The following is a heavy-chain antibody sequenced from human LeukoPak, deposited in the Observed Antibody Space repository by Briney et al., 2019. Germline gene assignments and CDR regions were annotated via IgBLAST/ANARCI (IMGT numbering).Heavy chain of an antibody. CDR1: GGSISSGGYY. Sequence: PSETLSLTCTVSGGSISSGGYYWSWIRQHPGKGLEWIGYIYYSGSTYYNPSLKSRVTISVDTSKNQFSLKLSSVTAADTAVYYCARGLLSGYRALYHKYGMDVWGQGTTVTVSS. D-gene: IGHD5-12*01. CDR2: IYYSGST. CDR3: ARGLLSGYRALYHKYGMDV. J-gene: IGHJ6*02. V-gene: IGHV4-31*03.